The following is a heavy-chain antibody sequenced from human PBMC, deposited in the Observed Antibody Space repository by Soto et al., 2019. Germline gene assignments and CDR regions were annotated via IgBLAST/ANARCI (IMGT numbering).Heavy chain of an antibody. CDR3: ATTRKGFLEFPARVDV. V-gene: IGHV4-59*08. J-gene: IGHJ6*04. CDR1: GGSISSYY. CDR2: IYYSGST. D-gene: IGHD3-3*01. Sequence: SETLSLPCTVSGGSISSYYWSWIRQPPGKGLEWIGYIYYSGSTNYNPSLKSRVTISVDTSKNQFSLKLSSVTAADTAVYYCATTRKGFLEFPARVDVWGKGTTVTVSS.